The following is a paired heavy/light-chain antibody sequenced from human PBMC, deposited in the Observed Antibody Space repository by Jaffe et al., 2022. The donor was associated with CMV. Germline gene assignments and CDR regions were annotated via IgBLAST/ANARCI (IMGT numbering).Light chain of an antibody. Sequence: QSALTQPASVSGSPGQSITISCTGTSSDVGSLDLVSWYQQHPGKAPKLMIYEVSHRPSGVSNRFSGSKSANTASLTISGLQPEDEADYICCSYAGSRILVFGGGTKLTVL. J-gene: IGLJ2*01. CDR1: SSDVGSLDL. CDR2: EVS. V-gene: IGLV2-23*02. CDR3: CSYAGSRILV.
Heavy chain of an antibody. CDR1: GFSFSNYY. CDR3: ARYLSSNSWDPPDY. V-gene: IGHV3-11*06. CDR2: ISTGSEYT. Sequence: QAQLVESGGGLVKPGGSLRLSCAASGFSFSNYYMSWIRQTPGKGLEWLSYISTGSEYTNYADSVRGRFTISRDNAKNSLYLQMDSLRAEDTAIYYCARYLSSNSWDPPDYWGQGTLVTVSS. J-gene: IGHJ4*02. D-gene: IGHD2-2*01.